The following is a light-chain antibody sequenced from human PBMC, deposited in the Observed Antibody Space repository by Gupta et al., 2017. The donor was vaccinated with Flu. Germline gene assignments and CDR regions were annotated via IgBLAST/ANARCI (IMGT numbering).Light chain of an antibody. CDR3: KQYVATPFT. J-gene: IGKJ3*01. CDR2: GAS. V-gene: IGKV3-20*01. CDR1: QNVGNTD. Sequence: ATPVLSPAQRATLCCSASQNVGNTDLAWYQQKPGQAPRLLIYGASNRASGVPDRVSGSGSGTDFTLKISRVESEDFGVYYCKQYVATPFTFGPGTKVEIK.